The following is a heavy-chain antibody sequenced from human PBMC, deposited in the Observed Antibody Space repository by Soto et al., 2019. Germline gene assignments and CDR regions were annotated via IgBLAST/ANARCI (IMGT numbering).Heavy chain of an antibody. Sequence: ASVKVSCKASGYTFTSYDINWVRQATGQGLEWMGWMNPNSGNTGYAQKFQGRVTMTRNTSISTAYMELSRLRSDDTAVYYCARTLRLAAAFDYWGQGTLVTVSS. J-gene: IGHJ4*02. CDR1: GYTFTSYD. V-gene: IGHV1-8*01. D-gene: IGHD6-13*01. CDR2: MNPNSGNT. CDR3: ARTLRLAAAFDY.